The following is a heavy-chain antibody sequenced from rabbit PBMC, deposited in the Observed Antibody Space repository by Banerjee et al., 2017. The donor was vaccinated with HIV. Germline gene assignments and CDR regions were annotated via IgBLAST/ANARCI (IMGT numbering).Heavy chain of an antibody. J-gene: IGHJ6*01. CDR1: GFSFSSSYW. CDR2: IYAADGST. V-gene: IGHV1S45*01. CDR3: ARRDGGYVAYGYAYYGMDL. D-gene: IGHD6-1*01. Sequence: QQQLEESGGDLVKPGASLTLTCTASGFSFSSSYWIWWVRQAPGKGLEWIGCIYAADGSTDYASWAKGRFSVSKTSSTTVTLQMTSLTAADTATYFCARRDGGYVAYGYAYYGMDLWGQGTLVTVS.